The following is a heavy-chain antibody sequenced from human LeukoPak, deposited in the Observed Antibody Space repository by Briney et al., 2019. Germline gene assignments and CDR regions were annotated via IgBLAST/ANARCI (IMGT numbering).Heavy chain of an antibody. D-gene: IGHD2-15*01. CDR3: ARGQDCSGGSCYHNFDY. J-gene: IGHJ4*02. V-gene: IGHV4-34*01. Sequence: SSETLSRTCAVYGGSFSGYYWSWIRQPPGKGLEWIGEINHSGSTNYNPSLKSRVTISVDTSKNQFSLKLSSVTAADTAVYYCARGQDCSGGSCYHNFDYWGQGTLVTVSS. CDR2: INHSGST. CDR1: GGSFSGYY.